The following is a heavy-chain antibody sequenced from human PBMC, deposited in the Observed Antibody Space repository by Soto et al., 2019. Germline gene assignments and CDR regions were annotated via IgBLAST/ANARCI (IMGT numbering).Heavy chain of an antibody. D-gene: IGHD2-15*01. CDR3: ARVTTVVVVAALDY. CDR2: INPNSGCT. V-gene: IGHV1-2*02. Sequence: ASVKVSFKASGYTFTGYYMHWVRQAPGQGLEWMGWINPNSGCTNYAQKFQGRVTMTRDTSISTAYMELSRLRSDDTAVYYCARVTTVVVVAALDYWGQGTLVTVSS. CDR1: GYTFTGYY. J-gene: IGHJ4*02.